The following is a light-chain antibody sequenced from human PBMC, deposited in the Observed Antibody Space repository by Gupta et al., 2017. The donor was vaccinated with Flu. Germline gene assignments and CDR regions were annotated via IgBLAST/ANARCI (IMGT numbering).Light chain of an antibody. V-gene: IGKV3-15*01. CDR1: ESVSIN. CDR2: GAS. CDR3: QHYRHWPL. J-gene: IGKJ2*01. Sequence: EIVLTQSPATLSVSPGERVTLSCRASESVSINLAWYQRKPGQPPRLLIYGASNRAAGVPARFSGSGSGTDFTLTVSSLESEDSAIYDCQHYRHWPLFGQGTKLEIK.